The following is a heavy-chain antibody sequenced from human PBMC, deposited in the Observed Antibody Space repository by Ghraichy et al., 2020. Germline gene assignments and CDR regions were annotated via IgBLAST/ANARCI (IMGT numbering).Heavy chain of an antibody. CDR3: ARVVYGMDV. Sequence: SETLSLTCTVSGGSISSYYWSWIRQPPGKGLEWIGYIYYSGSTNYNPSLKSRVTISVDTSKNQFSLKLSSVTAADTAVYYCARVVYGMDVWGQGTTVTVSS. CDR2: IYYSGST. J-gene: IGHJ6*02. V-gene: IGHV4-59*01. CDR1: GGSISSYY.